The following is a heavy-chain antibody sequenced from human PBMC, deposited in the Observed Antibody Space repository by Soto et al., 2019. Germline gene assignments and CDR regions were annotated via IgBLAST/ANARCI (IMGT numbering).Heavy chain of an antibody. CDR1: GLSFSNYG. V-gene: IGHV3-74*01. D-gene: IGHD4-17*01. CDR3: AAHDYGEN. Sequence: PDGALRLSCAASGLSFSNYGVHWVRQAPVKGLVWVSRIDGDGTRTTYADSVRGRFTISRDNAKNTLYLQMNSLRAEDTAVYYSAAHDYGENWGQGTLVTVSS. CDR2: IDGDGTRT. J-gene: IGHJ4*02.